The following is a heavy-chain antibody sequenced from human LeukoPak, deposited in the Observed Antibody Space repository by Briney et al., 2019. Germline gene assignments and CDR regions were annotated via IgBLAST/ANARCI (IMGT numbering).Heavy chain of an antibody. CDR2: IYSGGTT. J-gene: IGHJ4*02. Sequence: GGSLRLSCAVSGFTVSGNYMSWVRQAPGKGLEWVSLIYSGGTTYYADSVKGRFTISRDNSRNTLYLQMNSLRAEDTAVYYCARRAGGYSHPYDYWGQGILVTVSS. CDR3: ARRAGGYSHPYDY. D-gene: IGHD4-23*01. CDR1: GFTVSGNY. V-gene: IGHV3-53*01.